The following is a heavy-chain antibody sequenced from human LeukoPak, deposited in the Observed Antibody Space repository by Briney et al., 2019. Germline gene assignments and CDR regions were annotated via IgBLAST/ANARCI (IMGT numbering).Heavy chain of an antibody. V-gene: IGHV3-74*01. CDR3: VRDSYPSYFDS. CDR1: GFTFSSSW. CDR2: ITSDGSDT. J-gene: IGHJ4*02. Sequence: PGGSLRLSCAVSGFTFSSSWMHWVRQAPGKGLVWVSRITSDGSDTSYADSVRGRFTISRDNAKNTLYLQMNDLRAEDTAVYYCVRDSYPSYFDSWGQGTLVTVSS.